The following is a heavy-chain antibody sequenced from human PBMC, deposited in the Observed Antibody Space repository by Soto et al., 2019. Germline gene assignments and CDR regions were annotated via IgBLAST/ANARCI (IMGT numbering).Heavy chain of an antibody. Sequence: ASVKVSCKASGYTFTSYEINWVRQATGQGLEWMGWMNPNSGNTSYAQKFQGRVTMTRNASISTAYMELSSLRSEDTAVYYCARNPYYDFWSGYSPYYYYYGMDVWGHGTTVTV. D-gene: IGHD3-3*01. CDR2: MNPNSGNT. V-gene: IGHV1-8*01. J-gene: IGHJ6*02. CDR3: ARNPYYDFWSGYSPYYYYYGMDV. CDR1: GYTFTSYE.